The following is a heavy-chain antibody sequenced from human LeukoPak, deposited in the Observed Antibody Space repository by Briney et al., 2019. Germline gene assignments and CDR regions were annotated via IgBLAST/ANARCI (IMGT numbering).Heavy chain of an antibody. CDR3: ARDGIAAAGIIDP. CDR2: IYYSGST. D-gene: IGHD6-13*01. CDR1: GGSISSSSYY. V-gene: IGHV4-39*06. J-gene: IGHJ5*02. Sequence: SETLSLTCTVSGGSISSSSYYWGWIRQPPGKGLEWIGSIYYSGSTYYNPSLKSRVTISVDTSKNQFPLKLSSVTAADTAVYYCARDGIAAAGIIDPWGQGTLVTVSS.